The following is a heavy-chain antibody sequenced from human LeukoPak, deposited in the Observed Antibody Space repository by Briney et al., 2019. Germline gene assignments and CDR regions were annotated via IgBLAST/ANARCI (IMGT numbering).Heavy chain of an antibody. D-gene: IGHD3-22*01. CDR2: ISYDGSKK. CDR1: GFTFSNYA. Sequence: GGSLRLSCAASGFTFSNYAMHWVRQAPGKGLEWVAVISYDGSKKYYAGSVKGRFTISRDNSKNTLYLQMDSLRAEDTAVYYCATVQREYYYDSSGIMGNWGQGTLVTVSS. V-gene: IGHV3-30*04. J-gene: IGHJ4*02. CDR3: ATVQREYYYDSSGIMGN.